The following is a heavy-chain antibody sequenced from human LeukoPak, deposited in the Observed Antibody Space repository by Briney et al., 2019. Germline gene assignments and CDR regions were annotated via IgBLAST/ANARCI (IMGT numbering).Heavy chain of an antibody. CDR2: VNPNTGGT. Sequence: ASVKVSCKTSGYTFTAYYIHWVRQAPGQGLEWMGWVNPNTGGTNYAQKIQGRVTMTRDTSISTAYMELSRLRSDDTAIYYCASGKSVDYWGQGTLVTVSS. D-gene: IGHD4-23*01. CDR3: ASGKSVDY. CDR1: GYTFTAYY. J-gene: IGHJ4*02. V-gene: IGHV1-2*02.